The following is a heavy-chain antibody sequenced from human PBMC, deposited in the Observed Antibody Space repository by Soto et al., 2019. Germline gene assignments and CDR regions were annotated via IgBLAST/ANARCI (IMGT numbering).Heavy chain of an antibody. CDR1: GDSINIGTYS. CDR2: IYYSGNT. J-gene: IGHJ4*02. V-gene: IGHV4-39*01. D-gene: IGHD3-10*01. CDR3: ARGRGMVRGVVVRGVFDY. Sequence: SETLFLTCTVSGDSINIGTYSCGWIRQPPGMGLEDIGTIYYSGNTYYNSSLKSRVTISLDTSKNQFSLKLSSVTAADTAVYYCARGRGMVRGVVVRGVFDYWGQGTLVTVS.